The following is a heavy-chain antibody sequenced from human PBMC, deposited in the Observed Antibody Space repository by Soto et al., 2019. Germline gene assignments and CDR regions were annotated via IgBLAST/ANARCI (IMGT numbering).Heavy chain of an antibody. V-gene: IGHV3-23*01. CDR1: GFTFSSYG. J-gene: IGHJ4*02. Sequence: LSLSCAASGFTFSSYGMSWVRQAPGKGLEWVSAISGSGGSTYYADSVKGRFTISRDNSKNTLYLQMNSLRAEDTAVYYCAKEGRPGRGYYFDYWGQGTLVTVSS. CDR2: ISGSGGST. D-gene: IGHD2-15*01. CDR3: AKEGRPGRGYYFDY.